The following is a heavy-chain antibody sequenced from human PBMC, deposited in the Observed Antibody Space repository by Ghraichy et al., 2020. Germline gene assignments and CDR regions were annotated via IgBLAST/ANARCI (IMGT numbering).Heavy chain of an antibody. CDR3: ARVVGKQQLVPFDY. V-gene: IGHV1-18*01. CDR2: ISAYNGNT. J-gene: IGHJ4*02. D-gene: IGHD6-13*01. Sequence: ASVKVSCKASGYTFTSYGISWVRQAPGQGLEWMGWISAYNGNTNYAQKLQGRVTMTTDTSTSTAYMELRSLRSDDTAVYYCARVVGKQQLVPFDYWGQGTLVTVSS. CDR1: GYTFTSYG.